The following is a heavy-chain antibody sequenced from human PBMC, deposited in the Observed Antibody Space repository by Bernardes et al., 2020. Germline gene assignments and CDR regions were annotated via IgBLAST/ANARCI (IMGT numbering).Heavy chain of an antibody. J-gene: IGHJ4*02. CDR2: INHSGST. CDR1: GGSFSGYY. CDR3: ARGPPHYDYIWGSYRYRFDY. Sequence: LSLTCAVYGGSFSGYYWSWIRQPPGKGLEWIGEINHSGSTNYNPSLKSRVTISVDTSKNQFSLKLSSVTAADTAVYYCARGPPHYDYIWGSYRYRFDYWGQGTLVTVSS. V-gene: IGHV4-34*01. D-gene: IGHD3-16*02.